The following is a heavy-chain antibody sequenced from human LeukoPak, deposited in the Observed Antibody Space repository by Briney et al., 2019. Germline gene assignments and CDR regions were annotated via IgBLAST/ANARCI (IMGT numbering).Heavy chain of an antibody. CDR1: GFTFDSYS. CDR2: ISGSGGST. J-gene: IGHJ3*02. Sequence: PGRSLRLSCAASGFTFDSYSMTWVRQTPGKGLEWVSAISGSGGSTYYADSVKGRFTISRDNSKNTLYLQMNSLRAEDTAVYYCVLLATYYDFWSGYPNDAFDIWGQGTMVTVSS. CDR3: VLLATYYDFWSGYPNDAFDI. D-gene: IGHD3-3*01. V-gene: IGHV3-23*01.